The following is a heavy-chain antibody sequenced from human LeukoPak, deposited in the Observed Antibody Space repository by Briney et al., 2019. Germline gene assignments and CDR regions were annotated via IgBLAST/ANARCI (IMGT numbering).Heavy chain of an antibody. J-gene: IGHJ4*02. CDR3: AREGRFGGVIVPDY. CDR1: GYTFTGYY. V-gene: IGHV1-2*06. Sequence: ASVKVSCTASGYTFTGYYMHWVRQAPGRGLEWMGRINPNSGGTNHAQKFQGRVTMTRDTSISTAYMELSRLRSDDTAVYYCAREGRFGGVIVPDYWGQGTLVTVSS. D-gene: IGHD3-16*02. CDR2: INPNSGGT.